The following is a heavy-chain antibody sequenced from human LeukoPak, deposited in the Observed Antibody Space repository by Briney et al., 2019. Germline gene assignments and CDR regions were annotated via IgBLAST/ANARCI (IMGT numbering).Heavy chain of an antibody. CDR2: ISYDGSNK. Sequence: GGSLRLSCASSGFTFNHYGLHWGRQAPGGGLEWVALISYDGSNKYYADSVKGRFTISRDNSKNTLYLQMNSLRAEDTAVYYCAKPLYGSGSYYHLDVWGQGTTVTVSS. CDR3: AKPLYGSGSYYHLDV. V-gene: IGHV3-30*18. J-gene: IGHJ6*02. CDR1: GFTFNHYG. D-gene: IGHD3-10*01.